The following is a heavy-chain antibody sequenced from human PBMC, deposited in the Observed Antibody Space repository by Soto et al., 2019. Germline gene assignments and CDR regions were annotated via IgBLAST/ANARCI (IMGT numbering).Heavy chain of an antibody. CDR1: GFTFSSYD. J-gene: IGHJ5*02. CDR2: IGTAGDT. CDR3: ARRVHYCTNGVCLNWFDP. D-gene: IGHD2-8*01. V-gene: IGHV3-13*01. Sequence: GGSLRLSCAASGFTFSSYDMRWVRQATGKGLEWVSAIGTAGDTYYPGSVKGRFTISRENAKNSLYLQMNSLRAEDTAVYYCARRVHYCTNGVCLNWFDPWGQGTLVTVSS.